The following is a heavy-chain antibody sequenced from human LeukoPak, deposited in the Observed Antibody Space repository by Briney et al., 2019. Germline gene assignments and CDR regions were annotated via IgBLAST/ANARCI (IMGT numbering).Heavy chain of an antibody. CDR1: GYTFTSYA. CDR3: VRSEGFGDSRAVFDY. J-gene: IGHJ4*02. V-gene: IGHV1-3*01. D-gene: IGHD3-10*01. Sequence: GASVKVSCKASGYTFTSYAMHWVRQAPGQRLEWMGWINAGNGNTKYSQKFQGRVTITRDTSASTAYMELSSLRSEDTAVYYCVRSEGFGDSRAVFDYWGQGTLVTVSS. CDR2: INAGNGNT.